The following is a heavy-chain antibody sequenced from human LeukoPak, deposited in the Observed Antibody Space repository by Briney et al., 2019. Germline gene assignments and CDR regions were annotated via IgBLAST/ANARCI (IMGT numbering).Heavy chain of an antibody. CDR2: IYSGGST. V-gene: IGHV3-53*04. J-gene: IGHJ4*02. D-gene: IGHD3-10*01. CDR1: GFTVSSNY. CDR3: ARGPSHTSSGVFDY. Sequence: GGSLRLSCAASGFTVSSNYMSWVRQAPGKGLEWVSVIYSGGSTYYADSVKGRFTISRHNSKNTLYLQMNSLRAEDTAVYYCARGPSHTSSGVFDYWGQGTLVTVSS.